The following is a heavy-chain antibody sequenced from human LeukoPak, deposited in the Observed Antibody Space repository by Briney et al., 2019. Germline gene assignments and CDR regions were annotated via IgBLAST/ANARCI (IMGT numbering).Heavy chain of an antibody. J-gene: IGHJ4*02. CDR3: ARDSTAVGATTGMDY. Sequence: GGSLRLSCAASGFTFSSYSMNWVRQAPGKGLEWVSSISSSSSYIYYADSVKGRFTISRDNAKNSLYLQMNSLRAEDTAVYYCARDSTAVGATTGMDYWGQGTLVTVSS. D-gene: IGHD1-26*01. CDR2: ISSSSSYI. V-gene: IGHV3-21*01. CDR1: GFTFSSYS.